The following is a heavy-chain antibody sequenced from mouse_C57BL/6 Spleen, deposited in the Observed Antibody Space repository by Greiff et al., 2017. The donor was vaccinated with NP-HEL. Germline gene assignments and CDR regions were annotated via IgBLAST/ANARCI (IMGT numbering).Heavy chain of an antibody. Sequence: QVQLKQPGAELVKPGASVKVSCKASGYTFTSYWMHWVKQRPGQGLEWIGRIHPSDSDTNYNQKFKGKATLTVDKSSSTAYMQLSSLTSEDSAVYYCAIRWTKGAMDYWGQGTSVTVSS. D-gene: IGHD2-3*01. J-gene: IGHJ4*01. CDR3: AIRWTKGAMDY. CDR2: IHPSDSDT. CDR1: GYTFTSYW. V-gene: IGHV1-74*01.